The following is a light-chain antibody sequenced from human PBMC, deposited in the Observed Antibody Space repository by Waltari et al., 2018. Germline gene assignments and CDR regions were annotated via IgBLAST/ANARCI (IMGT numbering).Light chain of an antibody. CDR1: QGIRND. Sequence: AIQMTQSPSSLSASVGDRVIITCRASQGIRNDLGWYQQKAGKAPKLLIYGQSSLRSGVPSRFSGSGSGTEFTLTISSLQPEDFATYYCLQDYNYPWTFGQGTKVEIK. V-gene: IGKV1-6*01. CDR2: GQS. CDR3: LQDYNYPWT. J-gene: IGKJ1*01.